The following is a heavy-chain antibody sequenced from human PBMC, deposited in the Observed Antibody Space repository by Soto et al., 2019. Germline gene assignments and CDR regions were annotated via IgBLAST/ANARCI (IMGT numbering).Heavy chain of an antibody. D-gene: IGHD3-10*01. CDR1: GGSFSGYY. V-gene: IGHV4-34*01. CDR3: ARGGAKGIREH. Sequence: QVQLQQWGAGLLKPSETLSLNCAVYGGSFSGYYWRWIRQPPGKGLEWIGEINHSGSTNYKPSLKTRGTLSVDTSKHLFSLKLRAVTAAYTAAYDCARGGAKGIREHSGHRTLVTVFS. J-gene: IGHJ1*01. CDR2: INHSGST.